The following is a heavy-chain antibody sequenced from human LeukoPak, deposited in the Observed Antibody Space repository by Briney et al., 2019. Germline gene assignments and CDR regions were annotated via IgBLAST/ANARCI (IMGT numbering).Heavy chain of an antibody. CDR1: GGSISSYY. J-gene: IGHJ3*02. D-gene: IGHD6-6*01. V-gene: IGHV4-4*07. CDR3: ARAQDGYSSSSGFAFDI. CDR2: IYTSGST. Sequence: SETLSLTCTVSGGSISSYYWSWIRQPAGKGLEWIGRIYTSGSTNYNPSLKSRVTMSVDTSKNQFSLKLSSVTAADTAVYYCARAQDGYSSSSGFAFDIWGQGTMVTVSS.